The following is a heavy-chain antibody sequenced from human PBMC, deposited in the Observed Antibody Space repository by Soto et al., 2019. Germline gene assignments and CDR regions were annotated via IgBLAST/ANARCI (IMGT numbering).Heavy chain of an antibody. CDR3: AKDRRADWESYYYYAMDV. CDR1: GGTFSSFT. Sequence: QVQLVQSGAEVKKPGSSVKVSCKASGGTFSSFTISWVRQAPGQGLEWMGGIIPIYGTANYAQKFQGRVTITAGASTRTAYMELSSLRSEDTAVYYCAKDRRADWESYYYYAMDVWGQGTTVTVSS. D-gene: IGHD1-26*01. V-gene: IGHV1-69*01. J-gene: IGHJ6*02. CDR2: IIPIYGTA.